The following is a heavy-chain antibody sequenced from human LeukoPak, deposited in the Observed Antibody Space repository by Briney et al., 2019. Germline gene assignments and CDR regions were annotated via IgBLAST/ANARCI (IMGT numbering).Heavy chain of an antibody. Sequence: ASVKVSCKASGYTFTNYALNWVRQAPGQGLEWMGWINPNSGGTNYAQKFQGRVTMTRDTSISTAYMELSRLRSNDTAVYYCARGARRSGDFDYWGQGTLVTVSS. V-gene: IGHV1-2*02. D-gene: IGHD5-12*01. J-gene: IGHJ4*02. CDR1: GYTFTNYA. CDR2: INPNSGGT. CDR3: ARGARRSGDFDY.